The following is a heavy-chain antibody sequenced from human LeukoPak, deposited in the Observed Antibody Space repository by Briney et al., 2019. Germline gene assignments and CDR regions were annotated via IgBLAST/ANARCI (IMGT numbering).Heavy chain of an antibody. V-gene: IGHV3-74*01. CDR1: GFTFSSDW. CDR2: INNDGSTT. J-gene: IGHJ4*02. Sequence: TGGSLRLSCAASGFTFSSDWMHWVRQAPGKGLVWVSRINNDGSTTAYADSVKGRFTISRDNAKNTLYLQMNSLRAEDTAVYYCARDSYSSGGDWGQGTLVTVSS. D-gene: IGHD3-22*01. CDR3: ARDSYSSGGD.